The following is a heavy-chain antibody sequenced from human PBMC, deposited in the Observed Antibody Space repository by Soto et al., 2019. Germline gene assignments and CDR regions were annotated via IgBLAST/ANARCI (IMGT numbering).Heavy chain of an antibody. CDR2: INGGGDTT. D-gene: IGHD4-17*01. J-gene: IGHJ4*02. CDR3: AKDRQRAGIGCGDYAIGD. Sequence: EVQVMESGGGLVQPGGSLRLSCVGSGFTFSSYAMGWVRQAPGRGLEWVSNINGGGDTTYYADSVKGRFTISRENSNHTLYLQMKSLRGEDTAIYYCAKDRQRAGIGCGDYAIGDWGQGTLVTVSS. V-gene: IGHV3-23*01. CDR1: GFTFSSYA.